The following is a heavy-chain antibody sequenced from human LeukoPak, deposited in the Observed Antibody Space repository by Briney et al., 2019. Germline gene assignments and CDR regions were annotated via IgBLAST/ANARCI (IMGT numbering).Heavy chain of an antibody. CDR2: INPSSGAT. Sequence: ASVKVSCKASGYTFSGDHMHWVRQAPGQGPEWMGRINPSSGATHFAQNFQGRVTMTRGTSISTAYMELSRLTSDDTAVYYCARDRNLYSGSFASWGQGTLVTVSS. J-gene: IGHJ4*02. CDR3: ARDRNLYSGSFAS. V-gene: IGHV1-2*06. D-gene: IGHD1-26*01. CDR1: GYTFSGDH.